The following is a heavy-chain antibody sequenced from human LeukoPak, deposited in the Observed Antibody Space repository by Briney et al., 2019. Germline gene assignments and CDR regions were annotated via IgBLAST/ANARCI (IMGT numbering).Heavy chain of an antibody. J-gene: IGHJ4*02. V-gene: IGHV1-69*04. CDR2: IIPIFGIA. CDR3: ARDAYCSGGSCLPHAFDY. CDR1: RGTFSSYA. Sequence: GASVKVSCKASRGTFSSYAISWVRQAPGQGLEWMGRIIPIFGIANYAQKFQGRVTITADKSTSTAYMELSSLRSEDTAVYYCARDAYCSGGSCLPHAFDYWGQGTLVTVSS. D-gene: IGHD2-15*01.